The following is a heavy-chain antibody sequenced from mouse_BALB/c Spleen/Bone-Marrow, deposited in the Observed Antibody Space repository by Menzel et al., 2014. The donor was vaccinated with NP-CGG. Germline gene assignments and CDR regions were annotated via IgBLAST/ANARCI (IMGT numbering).Heavy chain of an antibody. CDR3: TRQAHEGAWLPY. CDR1: GFPFSSYC. Sequence: EVQRVESGGDLVKPGGSLKLSCAASGFPFSSYCMSWVRQTPDKRLEWVATILSGGSYTYYPDSVKGRFTISRDDAKNTLYLQMSSLKSEDTAMYYCTRQAHEGAWLPYWGQGTLVTVSA. CDR2: ILSGGSYT. J-gene: IGHJ3*01. V-gene: IGHV5-6*01.